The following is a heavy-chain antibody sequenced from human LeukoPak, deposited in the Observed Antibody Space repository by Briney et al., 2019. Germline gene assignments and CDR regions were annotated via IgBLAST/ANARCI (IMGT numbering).Heavy chain of an antibody. J-gene: IGHJ2*01. CDR1: GFTFSSYW. D-gene: IGHD6-13*01. CDR3: VLYSTPWCL. V-gene: IGHV3-74*01. Sequence: PGGSLRLSCAASGFTFSSYWMYWVRHAPGKGLVWVSRIETDGSSTSYADSVKGRFTISRDNAKNTLYLHMNSLRVEDTAVYYCVLYSTPWCLWGRGTLVTVSS. CDR2: IETDGSST.